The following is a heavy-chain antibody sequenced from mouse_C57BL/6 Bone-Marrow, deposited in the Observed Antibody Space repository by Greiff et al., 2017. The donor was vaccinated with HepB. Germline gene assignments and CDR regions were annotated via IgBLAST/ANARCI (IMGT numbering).Heavy chain of an antibody. CDR2: ISSGSSTI. V-gene: IGHV5-17*01. CDR1: GFTFSDYG. CDR3: ARNEEAWFAY. J-gene: IGHJ3*01. Sequence: EVQLVESGGGLVKPGGSLKLSCAASGFTFSDYGMHWVRQAPEKGLEWVAYISSGSSTIYYADTVKGRFTISRDNAKNTLFLQMTSLRSEDTAMYYCARNEEAWFAYWGQGTLVTVSA.